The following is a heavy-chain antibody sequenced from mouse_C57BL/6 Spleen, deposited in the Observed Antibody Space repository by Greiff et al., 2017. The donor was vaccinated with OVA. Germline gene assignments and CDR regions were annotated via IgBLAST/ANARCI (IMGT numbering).Heavy chain of an antibody. V-gene: IGHV1-82*01. D-gene: IGHD1-1*01. CDR1: GYAFSSSW. J-gene: IGHJ2*01. Sequence: VQLQQSGPELVKPGASVKISCKASGYAFSSSWMNWVKQRPGTGLEWIGRIYPGDGDTNYNGKFKGKATLTADKSSSTAYMQLSSLTSEDSAVYFCARDCSSPFDYWGQGTTLTVSS. CDR2: IYPGDGDT. CDR3: ARDCSSPFDY.